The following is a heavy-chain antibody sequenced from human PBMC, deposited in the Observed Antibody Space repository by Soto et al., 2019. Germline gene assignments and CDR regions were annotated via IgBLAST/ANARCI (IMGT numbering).Heavy chain of an antibody. CDR3: ARHVDYGGNVYFDY. V-gene: IGHV4-39*01. CDR1: GGSISSSGYY. D-gene: IGHD4-17*01. Sequence: QLQLQESGPGLVKPSETLSLTCSVSGGSISSSGYYWGWIRQPPGKGLEWIGSMYSSGNTYYNPSLKRRVTISADMSKNHFSLKLSSVTAADTALYYCARHVDYGGNVYFDYWGQGTLVTVSS. J-gene: IGHJ4*02. CDR2: MYSSGNT.